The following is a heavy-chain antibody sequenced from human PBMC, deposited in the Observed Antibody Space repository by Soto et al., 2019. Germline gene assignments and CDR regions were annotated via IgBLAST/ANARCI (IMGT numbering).Heavy chain of an antibody. J-gene: IGHJ4*02. CDR1: GGSISSYY. Sequence: PSETLSLTCTVSGGSISSYYWSWIRQPPGKGLEWIGYIYYSGSTNYNPSLKSRVTISVDTSKNQFSLKLSSVTAADTAVYYCATSPYCSGGSCYSYDYFDYWGQGTLVTVSS. V-gene: IGHV4-59*08. CDR3: ATSPYCSGGSCYSYDYFDY. CDR2: IYYSGST. D-gene: IGHD2-15*01.